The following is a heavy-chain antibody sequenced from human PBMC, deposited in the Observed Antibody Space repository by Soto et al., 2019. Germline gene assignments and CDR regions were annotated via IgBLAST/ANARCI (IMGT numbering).Heavy chain of an antibody. V-gene: IGHV1-18*04. CDR3: ARDPSSSWYLPEHGMDV. J-gene: IGHJ6*02. CDR2: ISAYNGNT. Sequence: GASVKVSCKASGYTFTSYGISWVRQAPGQGLEWMGWISAYNGNTNYAQKLQGRVTMTTDTSTSTAYMELRSLRSDDTAVYYCARDPSSSWYLPEHGMDVWGQGTTVTVSS. CDR1: GYTFTSYG. D-gene: IGHD6-13*01.